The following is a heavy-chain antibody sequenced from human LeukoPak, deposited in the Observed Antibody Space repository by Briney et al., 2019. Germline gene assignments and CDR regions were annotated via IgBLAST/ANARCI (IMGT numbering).Heavy chain of an antibody. CDR1: GYTFTGYY. CDR2: INPNSGGT. V-gene: IGHV1-2*02. J-gene: IGHJ6*02. Sequence: ASVKVSCTASGYTFTGYYMHWVRQAPGQGLEWMGWINPNSGGTNYAQKFQGRVTMTRDTSISTAYMELSRLRSDDTAVYYCARVRVRGVLPYYYYYGVDVWGQGTTVTVSS. D-gene: IGHD3-10*01. CDR3: ARVRVRGVLPYYYYYGVDV.